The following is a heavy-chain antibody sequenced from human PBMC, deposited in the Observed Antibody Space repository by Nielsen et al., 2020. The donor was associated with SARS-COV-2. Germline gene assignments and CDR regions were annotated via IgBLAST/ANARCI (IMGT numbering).Heavy chain of an antibody. D-gene: IGHD1-26*01. CDR2: ISGSGQST. CDR1: GFTFSNYA. Sequence: GESLKISCAASGFTFSNYAMTWVRQAPGKGLEWISVISGSGQSTYYADSVKGRFTISRDNSKNMLYLHMTSLRAEDTAVYYCARDPIVGSSGWYFHYWGQGALVTLSS. V-gene: IGHV3-23*01. CDR3: ARDPIVGSSGWYFHY. J-gene: IGHJ4*02.